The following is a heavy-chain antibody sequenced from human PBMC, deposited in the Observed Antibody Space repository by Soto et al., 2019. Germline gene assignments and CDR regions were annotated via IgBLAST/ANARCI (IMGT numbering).Heavy chain of an antibody. CDR1: GGTXSXXX. CDR2: IIPIFGTA. J-gene: IGHJ4*02. D-gene: IGHD2-15*01. V-gene: IGHV1-69*06. CDR3: AMGYXXXGXCYLDY. Sequence: QVQLVQXGAXVKKPGSSVKVSCXASGGTXSXXXXXXXRXAXXQGLEWMGGIIPIFGTANYAQKFQGRVTITADKSTSTAYMELSSLRSEDTAVYYXAMGYXXXGXCYLDYWGQGTLVTVSS.